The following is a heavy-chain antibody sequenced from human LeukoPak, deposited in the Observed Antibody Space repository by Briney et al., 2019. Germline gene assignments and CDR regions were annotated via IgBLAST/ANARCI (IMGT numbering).Heavy chain of an antibody. CDR2: IYYSGST. CDR3: ARHINLPLGIVAVPAAILY. V-gene: IGHV4-59*08. J-gene: IGHJ4*02. Sequence: SETLSLTCTVSGGSISSYYWSWIRQPPGKGLEWIGYIYYSGSTNYNPSLKSRVTISVDTSKNQFSLKLSSVTAADTAVYYCARHINLPLGIVAVPAAILYWGQGTLVTVSS. CDR1: GGSISSYY. D-gene: IGHD2-2*01.